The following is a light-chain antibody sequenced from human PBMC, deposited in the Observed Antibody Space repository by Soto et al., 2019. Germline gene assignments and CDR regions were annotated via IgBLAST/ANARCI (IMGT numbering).Light chain of an antibody. V-gene: IGKV1-5*01. CDR3: RQYNSYWT. CDR1: QSISSW. CDR2: DAS. J-gene: IGKJ1*01. Sequence: DIQMTESPSTLSASVGDGVTITCRASQSISSWLSWYQQKPVKAPKLLIYDASSLESGVPSRFSGSGSGTEFTLTISSLQPDDFATYYCRQYNSYWTFGQGTKVDIK.